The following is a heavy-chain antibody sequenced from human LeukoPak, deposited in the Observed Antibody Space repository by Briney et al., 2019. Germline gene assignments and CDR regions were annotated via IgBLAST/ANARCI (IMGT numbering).Heavy chain of an antibody. V-gene: IGHV3-48*04. CDR1: GFTVSSNY. J-gene: IGHJ4*02. Sequence: GGSLRLSCAASGFTVSSNYMNWVRQAPGKGLEWVSYISSSSSTIYYADSVKGRFTISRDNAKNSLYLQMNSLRAEDTAVYYCARAQVGARPYYFDYWGQGTLVTVSS. CDR3: ARAQVGARPYYFDY. CDR2: ISSSSSTI. D-gene: IGHD1-26*01.